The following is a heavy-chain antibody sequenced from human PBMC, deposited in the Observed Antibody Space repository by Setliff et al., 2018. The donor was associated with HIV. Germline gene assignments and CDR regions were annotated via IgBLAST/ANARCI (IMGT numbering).Heavy chain of an antibody. CDR3: ARDRVELFWDGELNYMDV. J-gene: IGHJ6*03. CDR1: GFIFTNYG. D-gene: IGHD3-10*01. Sequence: GGSLRLSCAASGFIFTNYGMRWVRQAPGKGLEWVAIMWHDEITQYYADSVKGRFTISRDNSKNTLYLQMNSLRAEDTAVYYCARDRVELFWDGELNYMDVWGKGTTVTVSS. CDR2: MWHDEITQ. V-gene: IGHV3-33*01.